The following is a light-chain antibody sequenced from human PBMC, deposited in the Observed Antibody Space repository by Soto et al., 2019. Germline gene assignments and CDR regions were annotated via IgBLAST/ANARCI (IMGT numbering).Light chain of an antibody. CDR2: SSN. CDR3: AAWDGSLNGVV. Sequence: QSVLTQPPSASGTPGQRVTISCSGSNSNIGSNTVNWYQQFPGAAPKLLVYSSNLRPSGVPDRFSGSKSGTSASLAISGLPSEDESDYSCAAWDGSLNGVVFGGGTKLTVL. V-gene: IGLV1-44*01. CDR1: NSNIGSNT. J-gene: IGLJ3*02.